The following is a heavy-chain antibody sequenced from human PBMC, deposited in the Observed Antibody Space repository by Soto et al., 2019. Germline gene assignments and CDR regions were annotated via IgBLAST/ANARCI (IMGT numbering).Heavy chain of an antibody. CDR2: ISSHGGRT. V-gene: IGHV3-64D*06. CDR1: GFSFGTYT. Sequence: GPLRLSCSASGFSFGTYTMHWVRQTPGWGPECDSTISSHGGRTFYADFVKGRFTMSSDNSKNTLYLQLSSLRLEDTAVYYCVKAGATWPNSDFDNWGQGTLVTVSS. CDR3: VKAGATWPNSDFDN. D-gene: IGHD2-21*01. J-gene: IGHJ4*02.